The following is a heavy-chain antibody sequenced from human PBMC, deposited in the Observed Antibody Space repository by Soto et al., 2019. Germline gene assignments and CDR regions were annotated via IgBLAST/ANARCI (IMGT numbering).Heavy chain of an antibody. CDR3: ARDSTAVTTSDY. CDR2: IIPILGIA. V-gene: IGHV1-69*08. Sequence: VQLVQSGAEVKKPGSSVKVSCKASGGTFSSYTISWVRQAPGQGLEWMGRIIPILGIANYAQKFQGRVTITADKSTSTAYMELSSLRSEDTAVYYCARDSTAVTTSDYWGQGTLVTVSS. J-gene: IGHJ4*02. D-gene: IGHD4-17*01. CDR1: GGTFSSYT.